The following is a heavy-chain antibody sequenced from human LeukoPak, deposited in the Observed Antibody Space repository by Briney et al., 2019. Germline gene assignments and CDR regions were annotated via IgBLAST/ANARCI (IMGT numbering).Heavy chain of an antibody. J-gene: IGHJ6*03. CDR3: ARDDSSWSYYYYMDV. V-gene: IGHV1-69*05. CDR1: GGTFSSYA. Sequence: GASVKVSCKASGGTFSSYAISWVRQAPGQGLEWMGGIIPIFGTANYAQKFQGRVTITTDESTSTAYMELSSLRSEDTAVYYCARDDSSWSYYYYMDVWGKGTTVTVSS. D-gene: IGHD6-13*01. CDR2: IIPIFGTA.